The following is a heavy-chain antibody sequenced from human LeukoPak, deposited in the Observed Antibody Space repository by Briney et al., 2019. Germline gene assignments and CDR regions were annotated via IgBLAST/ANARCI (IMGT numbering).Heavy chain of an antibody. CDR1: GYTFTSYD. Sequence: ASVKVSCKASGYTFTSYDINWVRQATGQGLEWMGWMNPNSGNTGYAQKFQGRVTITRNTSISTAYLELSSLRSEDTAVYYCARVYCGGDCYVDDAFDIWGQGTMVTVSS. J-gene: IGHJ3*02. CDR3: ARVYCGGDCYVDDAFDI. D-gene: IGHD2-21*01. CDR2: MNPNSGNT. V-gene: IGHV1-8*03.